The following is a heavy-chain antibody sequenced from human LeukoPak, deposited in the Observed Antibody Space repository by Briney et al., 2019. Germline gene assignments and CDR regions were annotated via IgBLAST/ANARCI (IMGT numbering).Heavy chain of an antibody. CDR1: GFTFSSYA. Sequence: GGSLRLSCAASGFTFSSYAMSWVRQAPGKGLEWVSAISGSGGSTYYADSVKGRFTISRDNSKNTLYLQMNSLRAEDTAVYYCAKWHYDILTGYYKLPIFDYWGQGTLVTVSS. V-gene: IGHV3-23*01. CDR3: AKWHYDILTGYYKLPIFDY. CDR2: ISGSGGST. J-gene: IGHJ4*02. D-gene: IGHD3-9*01.